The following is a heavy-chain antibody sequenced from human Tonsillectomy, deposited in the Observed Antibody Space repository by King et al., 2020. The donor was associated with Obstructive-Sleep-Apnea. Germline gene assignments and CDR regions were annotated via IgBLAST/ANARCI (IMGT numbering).Heavy chain of an antibody. CDR3: ARSGRYFGWLSVADY. CDR2: ISSSSSYI. CDR1: GFTFSSYS. V-gene: IGHV3-21*01. Sequence: VQLVESGGGLVKPGGSLRLSCAASGFTFSSYSMNWVRQAPGKGLEWVSSISSSSSYIYYADSVKGRFTISRDNAKNSLYLQMNSLRAEDTAVYYCARSGRYFGWLSVADYWGQGTLVTVSS. D-gene: IGHD3-9*01. J-gene: IGHJ4*02.